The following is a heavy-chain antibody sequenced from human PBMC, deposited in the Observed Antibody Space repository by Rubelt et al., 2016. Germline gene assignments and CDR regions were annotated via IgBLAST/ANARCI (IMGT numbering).Heavy chain of an antibody. D-gene: IGHD5/OR15-5a*01. CDR3: AKGNLPLDAFDI. J-gene: IGHJ3*02. CDR2: LTGDGGRI. V-gene: IGHV3-43*02. Sequence: EVQLVESGGGLVQPGRSLRLSCATSGFNFDDYCMHWVRQVPGKGLEWVSFLTGDGGRIRYADSVKGRFTIPRDNSKNSLYLQMNSLRTEDTALYYCAKGNLPLDAFDIWGQGTMVTVSS. CDR1: GFNFDDYC.